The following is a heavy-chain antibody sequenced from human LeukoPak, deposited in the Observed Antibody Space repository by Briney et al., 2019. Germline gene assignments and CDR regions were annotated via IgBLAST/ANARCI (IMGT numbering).Heavy chain of an antibody. CDR3: AREFKSGYGMWA. D-gene: IGHD5-18*01. CDR1: GVSFTTYS. CDR2: ITSSSDYI. J-gene: IGHJ5*02. V-gene: IGHV3-21*01. Sequence: GGSLRLSCAASGVSFTTYSMNWVRQAPGKGLEWVSSITSSSDYIYYADSVKGRFTISRDNAENSLHLQMNSLRADDTAVYYCAREFKSGYGMWAWGQGTLVTVSS.